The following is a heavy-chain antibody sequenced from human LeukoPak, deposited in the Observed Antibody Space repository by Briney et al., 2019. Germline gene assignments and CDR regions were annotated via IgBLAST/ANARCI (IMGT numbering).Heavy chain of an antibody. J-gene: IGHJ4*02. Sequence: SETLSLTCTVSGGSISSYYWSWIRQPPGKGLEWIGYIYYSGSTNYNPSLKSRATISVDTSKNQFSLKLSSVTAADTAVYYCAREDGYNSADYWGQGTLVTVSS. CDR2: IYYSGST. CDR1: GGSISSYY. V-gene: IGHV4-59*01. D-gene: IGHD5-24*01. CDR3: AREDGYNSADY.